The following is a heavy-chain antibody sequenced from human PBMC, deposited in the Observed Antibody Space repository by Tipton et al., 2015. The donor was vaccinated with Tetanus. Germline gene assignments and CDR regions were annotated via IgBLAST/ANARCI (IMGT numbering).Heavy chain of an antibody. J-gene: IGHJ3*02. CDR3: ASHYGSGSDDAFDI. CDR1: GGSISSSSHY. CDR2: IYYTGST. Sequence: LRLSCTVSGGSISSSSHYWAWIRQPPGKGLEWIGSIYYTGSTNYNPSLKSRVTMSVDTSKNQFSLKLSSVTAADTAVYYCASHYGSGSDDAFDIWGQGTMVTVSS. D-gene: IGHD3-10*01. V-gene: IGHV4-39*07.